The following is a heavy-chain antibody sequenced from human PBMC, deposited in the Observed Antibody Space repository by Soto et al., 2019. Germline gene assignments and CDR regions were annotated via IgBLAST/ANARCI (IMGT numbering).Heavy chain of an antibody. CDR1: GGSFSVYY. V-gene: IGHV4-34*01. CDR3: ARWPDYSGMDV. Sequence: QVQLQQWGAGLLKPSETLSLTCAVYGGSFSVYYWSWIRQPPGKGLEWIGEINHSGSTNYNPSLKSRVPISVDTPKNQFSLQLRSVTAADTAVYYCARWPDYSGMDVWGQGTTVTVSS. CDR2: INHSGST. J-gene: IGHJ6*02.